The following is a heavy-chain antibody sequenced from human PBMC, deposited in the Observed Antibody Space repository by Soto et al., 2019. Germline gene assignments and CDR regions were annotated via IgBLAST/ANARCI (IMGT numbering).Heavy chain of an antibody. Sequence: GASVKVSCKASGYTFTSYYMHWVRQAPGQGLEWMGIINPSGGSTSYAQKFQGRVTMTRDTSTSTVYMELSSLRSEDTAVYYCARGGLAMVRGVILENWFDPWGQGTLVTVSS. CDR3: ARGGLAMVRGVILENWFDP. CDR1: GYTFTSYY. V-gene: IGHV1-46*03. J-gene: IGHJ5*02. D-gene: IGHD3-10*01. CDR2: INPSGGST.